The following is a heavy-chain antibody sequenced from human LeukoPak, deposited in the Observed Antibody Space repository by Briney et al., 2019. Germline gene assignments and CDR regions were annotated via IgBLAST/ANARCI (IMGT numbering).Heavy chain of an antibody. CDR1: GGSHSGYY. CDR3: AREPGGY. J-gene: IGHJ4*02. D-gene: IGHD1-1*01. V-gene: IGHV4-31*11. CDR2: IYYSGST. Sequence: SETLSLTCAVYGGSHSGYYWSWIRQHPGKGLEWIGYIYYSGSTYYNPSLKSRVTISVDTSKNQFSLKLSSVTAADTAVYYCAREPGGYWGQGTLVTVSS.